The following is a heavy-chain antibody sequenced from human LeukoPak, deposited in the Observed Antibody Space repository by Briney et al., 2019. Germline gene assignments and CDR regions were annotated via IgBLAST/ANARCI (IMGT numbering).Heavy chain of an antibody. CDR2: IIPIFGTA. D-gene: IGHD5-24*01. Sequence: ASVKVSCKASGGTFSSYAIGWVRQAPGQGLEWMGGIIPIFGTANYAQKFQGRVTITTDESTSTAYMELSSLRSEDTAVYYCASSRGGYNYSFDYWGQGTLVTVSS. J-gene: IGHJ4*02. CDR3: ASSRGGYNYSFDY. V-gene: IGHV1-69*05. CDR1: GGTFSSYA.